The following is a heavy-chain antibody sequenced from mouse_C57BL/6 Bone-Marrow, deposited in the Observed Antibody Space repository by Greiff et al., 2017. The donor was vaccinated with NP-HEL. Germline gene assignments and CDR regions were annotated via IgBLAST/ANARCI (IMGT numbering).Heavy chain of an antibody. J-gene: IGHJ4*01. D-gene: IGHD2-3*01. CDR3: VRQRWLLLYAMDY. V-gene: IGHV10-1*01. Sequence: DVQLVESGGGLVQPKGSLKLSCAASGFSFNTYAMNWVRQAPGKGLEWVARIRSKSNNYATYYADSVKDRFTISRDDSESMLYLQMNNLKTEDTAMYYCVRQRWLLLYAMDYWGQGTSVTVSS. CDR1: GFSFNTYA. CDR2: IRSKSNNYAT.